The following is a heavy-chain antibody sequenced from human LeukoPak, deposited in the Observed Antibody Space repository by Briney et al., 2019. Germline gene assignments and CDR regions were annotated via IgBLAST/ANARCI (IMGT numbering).Heavy chain of an antibody. Sequence: GRSLRLSCAASGFTFSSYGMHWVRQAPGKGLEWVAVISYDGSNKYYADSVKGRFTISRDNSKNTLYLQMNSLRAEDTAVYYCAKYQLRLLPFSYYGMDVCGQGTTVTVSS. D-gene: IGHD2-2*01. CDR3: AKYQLRLLPFSYYGMDV. J-gene: IGHJ6*01. CDR2: ISYDGSNK. CDR1: GFTFSSYG. V-gene: IGHV3-30*18.